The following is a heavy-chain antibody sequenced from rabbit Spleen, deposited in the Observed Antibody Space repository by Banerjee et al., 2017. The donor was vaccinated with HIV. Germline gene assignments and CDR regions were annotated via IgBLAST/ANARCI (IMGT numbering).Heavy chain of an antibody. CDR2: INAATAKP. CDR3: ARDLLGVIGWNFYL. CDR1: GIAFSARDV. V-gene: IGHV1S45*01. D-gene: IGHD1-1*01. J-gene: IGHJ4*01. Sequence: QAQLVEFGGGLVQPEGSLKLTCKVSGIAFSARDVMCWVGQAPGKGLEWIACINAATAKPGYATWAKGRFTISRTSSTTVTLRMTSLTAADRATYFCARDLLGVIGWNFYLWGPGTLVTVS.